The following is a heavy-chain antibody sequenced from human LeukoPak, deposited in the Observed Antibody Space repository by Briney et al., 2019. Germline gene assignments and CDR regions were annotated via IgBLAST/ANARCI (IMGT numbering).Heavy chain of an antibody. CDR2: IRSKAHGGTT. D-gene: IGHD2-15*01. CDR1: GFTFGDYA. Sequence: GGSLRLSCTASGFTFGDYAMGWFRQAPGEGLEWVGFIRSKAHGGTTEYAASVKGRFTISRDDSKSIAYLQMDSLKTEDTAVYYCTRAGRYCSGGSCYSFYWGQGTLVTVSS. J-gene: IGHJ4*02. CDR3: TRAGRYCSGGSCYSFY. V-gene: IGHV3-49*03.